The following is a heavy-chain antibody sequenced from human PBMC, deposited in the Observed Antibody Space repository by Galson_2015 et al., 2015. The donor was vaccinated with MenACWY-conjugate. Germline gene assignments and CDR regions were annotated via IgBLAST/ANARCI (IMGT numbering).Heavy chain of an antibody. D-gene: IGHD5-18*01. J-gene: IGHJ4*02. CDR1: GFTFRNYW. CDR3: AKVKWMQLWSTYDY. V-gene: IGHV3-7*03. CDR2: IKKDGSEK. Sequence: SLRLSCAVSGFTFRNYWMTWVRQAPGKGLEWVASIKKDGSEKYYVDSVKGRFTISRDNTKNSMYLEMNSLRAEDTAIYFCAKVKWMQLWSTYDYWGQGTLVTVSS.